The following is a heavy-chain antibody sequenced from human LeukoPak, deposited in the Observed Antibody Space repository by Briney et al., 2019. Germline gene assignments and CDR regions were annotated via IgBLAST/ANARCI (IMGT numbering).Heavy chain of an antibody. V-gene: IGHV4-34*01. J-gene: IGHJ3*02. CDR2: INHSGST. CDR3: ARGMLLWFGEYPLAFDI. D-gene: IGHD3-10*01. Sequence: SETLSLTCAVYGGSFSGYYWSWIRQPPGKGLEWIGEINHSGSTSYNPSLKSRVTISVDTSKSQFSLKLSSVTAADTAVYYCARGMLLWFGEYPLAFDIWGQGTMVTASS. CDR1: GGSFSGYY.